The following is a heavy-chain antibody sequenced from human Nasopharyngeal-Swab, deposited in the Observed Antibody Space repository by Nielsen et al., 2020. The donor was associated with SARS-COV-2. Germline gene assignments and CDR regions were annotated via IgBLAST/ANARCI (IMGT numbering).Heavy chain of an antibody. J-gene: IGHJ4*02. CDR2: IKQDGSEK. V-gene: IGHV3-7*01. CDR3: ARDQVDHPYDYVWGSYRYTYSDH. D-gene: IGHD3-16*02. Sequence: WIRQPPGKGLEWVANIKQDGSEKYYVDSVKSRFTISRDNAKNSLYLQMNSLRAEDTAVYYCARDQVDHPYDYVWGSYRYTYSDHWGQGTLVTVSS.